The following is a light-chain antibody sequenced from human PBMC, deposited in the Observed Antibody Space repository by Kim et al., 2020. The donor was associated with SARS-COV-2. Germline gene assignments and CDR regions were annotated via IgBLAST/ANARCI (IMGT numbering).Light chain of an antibody. CDR2: GAS. J-gene: IGKJ4*01. V-gene: IGKV1-39*01. Sequence: DIQMTQSPSSLSASVGDRVTITCRASQSINTYLSWYQQKPGKAPKLLIHGASSLQDGVPSRFSGSGSGTDFTLTIASLQPDDSATYYCQHTFSNFPLTFGGGTKVDIK. CDR3: QHTFSNFPLT. CDR1: QSINTY.